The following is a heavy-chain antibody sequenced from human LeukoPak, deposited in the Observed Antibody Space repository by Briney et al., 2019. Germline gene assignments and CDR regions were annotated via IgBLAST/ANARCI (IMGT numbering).Heavy chain of an antibody. Sequence: PSETLSLTCTVSGGSISSGGYYWSWIRQHPGKGLEWIGYIYYSGSTNYNPSLKSRVTISVDTSKNQFSLKLSSVTAADTAVYYCARGGTWKVIGSWYYFDYWGQGTLVTVSS. CDR2: IYYSGST. V-gene: IGHV4-31*03. J-gene: IGHJ4*02. CDR1: GGSISSGGYY. CDR3: ARGGTWKVIGSWYYFDY. D-gene: IGHD6-13*01.